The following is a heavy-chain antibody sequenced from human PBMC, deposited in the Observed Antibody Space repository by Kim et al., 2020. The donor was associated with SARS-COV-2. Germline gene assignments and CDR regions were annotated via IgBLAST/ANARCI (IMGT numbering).Heavy chain of an antibody. V-gene: IGHV4-59*13. CDR3: ARMSVYCSSTSCYADAFDI. CDR2: IYYSGST. Sequence: SETLSLTCTVSGGSISSYYWSWIRQPPGKGLEWIGYIYYSGSTNYNPSLKSRVTISVDTSKNQFSLKLSSVTAADTAVYYCARMSVYCSSTSCYADAFDIWGQGTMVTVSS. J-gene: IGHJ3*02. D-gene: IGHD2-2*01. CDR1: GGSISSYY.